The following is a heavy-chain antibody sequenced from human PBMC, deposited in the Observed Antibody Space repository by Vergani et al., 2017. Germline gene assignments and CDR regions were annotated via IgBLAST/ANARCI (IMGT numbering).Heavy chain of an antibody. D-gene: IGHD3-22*01. CDR1: GFTFSSYE. CDR3: AKGVNYYDSSGYLFDY. V-gene: IGHV3-9*01. J-gene: IGHJ4*02. CDR2: ISWNSGSI. Sequence: EVQLVESGGGLVQPGGSLRLSCAASGFTFSSYEMNWVRQAPGKGLEWVSGISWNSGSIGYADSVKGRFTISRDNAKNSLYLQMNSLRAEDTALYYCAKGVNYYDSSGYLFDYWGQGTLVTVSS.